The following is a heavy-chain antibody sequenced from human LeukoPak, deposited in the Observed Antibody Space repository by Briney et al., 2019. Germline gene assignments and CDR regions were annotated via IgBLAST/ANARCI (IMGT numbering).Heavy chain of an antibody. J-gene: IGHJ4*02. CDR3: AREVEMATISPLDY. V-gene: IGHV1-69*13. CDR1: GGTFSSYA. D-gene: IGHD5-24*01. CDR2: IIPIFGTA. Sequence: GASVKVSCKASGGTFSSYAISWVRQAPGQGLEWVVGIIPIFGTANYAQKFQGRVTITADESTSTAYMELSSLRSEDTAVYYCAREVEMATISPLDYWGQGTLVTVSS.